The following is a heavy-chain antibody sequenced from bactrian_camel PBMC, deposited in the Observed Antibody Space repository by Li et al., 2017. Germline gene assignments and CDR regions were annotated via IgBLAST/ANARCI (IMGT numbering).Heavy chain of an antibody. J-gene: IGHJ4*01. CDR3: AERDGSRLRACR. CDR1: GFTFSTHD. D-gene: IGHD5*01. Sequence: VQLVESGGGLVRPGGSLRLSCTASGFTFSTHDMAWVRQAPGKGLEWVSAINSGGGATYYADSVKGRFTISRDNSKNTLYLQMNLLKPADTAMYYCAERDGSRLRACRRGQGTQVTVS. CDR2: INSGGGAT. V-gene: IGHV3S40*01.